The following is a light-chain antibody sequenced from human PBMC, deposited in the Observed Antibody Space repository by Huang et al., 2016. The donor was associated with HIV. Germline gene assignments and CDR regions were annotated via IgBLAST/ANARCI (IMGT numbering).Light chain of an antibody. CDR3: QQLNSYPLT. V-gene: IGKV1-9*01. CDR1: QGICSY. J-gene: IGKJ4*01. Sequence: IQLTQSPSSLSASIGDRVTFTCRASQGICSYLAWYQLKPGKAPNLLIYPASTLQSGVPTRFSGRRSATDFTLTISSLQPEDFATYYCQQLNSYPLTVGGGTSVEVK. CDR2: PAS.